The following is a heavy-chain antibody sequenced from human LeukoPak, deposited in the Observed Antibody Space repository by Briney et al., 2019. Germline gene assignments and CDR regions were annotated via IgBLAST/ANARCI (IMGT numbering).Heavy chain of an antibody. CDR2: IYYSGST. Sequence: SETLSLTCTVSGGSISSGGYYWSWIRQHPGKGLEWIGYIYYSGSTNYNPSLKSRVTISVDTSKNQFSLKLSSVTAADTAVYYCARVAGEVIVVVPAAYYFDYWGQGTLVTVSS. D-gene: IGHD2-2*01. J-gene: IGHJ4*02. CDR3: ARVAGEVIVVVPAAYYFDY. V-gene: IGHV4-31*03. CDR1: GGSISSGGYY.